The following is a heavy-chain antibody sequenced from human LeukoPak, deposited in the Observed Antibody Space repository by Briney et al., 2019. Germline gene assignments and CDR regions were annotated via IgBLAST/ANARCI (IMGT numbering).Heavy chain of an antibody. J-gene: IGHJ4*02. D-gene: IGHD6-19*01. Sequence: SETLSLTCTVSGGSICRSHFYWGWIRQPPGNGLEWIGYIYNNGDNSSNPSLKSRVTLSIDTSENPFSLKLASVTAADTALYYCARVKPGIPVADSWGQGTLVTVSS. CDR1: GGSICRSHFY. V-gene: IGHV4-39*01. CDR2: IYNNGDN. CDR3: ARVKPGIPVADS.